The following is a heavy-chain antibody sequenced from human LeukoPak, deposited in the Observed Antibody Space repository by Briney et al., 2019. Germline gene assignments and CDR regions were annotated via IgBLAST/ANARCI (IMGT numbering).Heavy chain of an antibody. J-gene: IGHJ4*02. CDR2: ISPSGGST. Sequence: ASVNVSCKTSGYTFTNYYLHWVRQAPGQGLEWMGMISPSGGSTSYPQKFQGRVTMTRDTSTSTVYMELSSLRPEDTAVYFCARDGVAGTYYFDYWGQGTVVTVSS. V-gene: IGHV1-46*01. D-gene: IGHD6-19*01. CDR3: ARDGVAGTYYFDY. CDR1: GYTFTNYY.